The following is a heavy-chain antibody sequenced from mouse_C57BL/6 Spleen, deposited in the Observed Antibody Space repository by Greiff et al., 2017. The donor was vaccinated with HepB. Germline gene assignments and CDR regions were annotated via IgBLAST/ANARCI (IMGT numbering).Heavy chain of an antibody. CDR1: GYTFTDYY. J-gene: IGHJ3*01. Sequence: EVQLQQSGPELVKPGASVKISCKASGYTFTDYYMNWVKQSHAKSLEWIGEINPNNGGSTYNQKFKDKATLTVDKSSSTAYMELRSLTSEDSAVYYCARGGFYGRFTYWGQGTLVTVSA. D-gene: IGHD1-1*01. CDR3: ARGGFYGRFTY. CDR2: INPNNGGS. V-gene: IGHV1-26*01.